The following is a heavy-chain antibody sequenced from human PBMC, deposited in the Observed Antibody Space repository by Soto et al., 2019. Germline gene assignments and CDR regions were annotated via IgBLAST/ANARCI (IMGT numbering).Heavy chain of an antibody. CDR2: IYTSGTT. V-gene: IGHV4-4*07. CDR1: GGSIRRYY. D-gene: IGHD1-26*01. CDR3: AREGASGFGMDV. Sequence: PETIRLTCNVSGGSIRRYYWSWIRQPAGKALEWIGRIYTSGTTNYNPSLKSRATILIDTSKNQFSLKLSSVTAADTAVYYCAREGASGFGMDVWGQGTTGT. J-gene: IGHJ6*02.